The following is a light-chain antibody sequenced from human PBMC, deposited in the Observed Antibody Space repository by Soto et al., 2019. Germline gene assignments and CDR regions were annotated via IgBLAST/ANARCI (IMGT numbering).Light chain of an antibody. CDR2: DAS. CDR3: QQYNNYMLT. CDR1: QSIGTW. J-gene: IGKJ4*01. Sequence: DIQMTQSPSTLPASIGDRVTITCRASQSIGTWLAWYQQKPGEVPKLLIYDASSLESGVPSRFSGSGSGTEFTLTISSLQPDDFATYYCQQYNNYMLTFGGGTKVEI. V-gene: IGKV1-5*01.